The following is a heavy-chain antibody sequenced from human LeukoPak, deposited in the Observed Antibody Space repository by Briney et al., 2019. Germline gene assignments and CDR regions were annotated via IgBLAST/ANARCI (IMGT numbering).Heavy chain of an antibody. CDR1: GFTFSSYG. V-gene: IGHV3-30*03. CDR2: ISYDGSNK. Sequence: GGSLRLSCAASGFTFSSYGMHWVRQAPGKGLEWVAVISYDGSNKYHADSVKGRFTISRDNPKNTLYLQMNSLRAEDTAVYYCAHLGAATPSHDAFDIWGQGTMVTVSS. D-gene: IGHD2-15*01. CDR3: AHLGAATPSHDAFDI. J-gene: IGHJ3*02.